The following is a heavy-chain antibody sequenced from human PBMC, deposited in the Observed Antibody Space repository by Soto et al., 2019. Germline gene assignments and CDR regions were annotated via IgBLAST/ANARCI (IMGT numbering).Heavy chain of an antibody. Sequence: ASVKVSCKASGYTFTSYGMSWLRQAPGQGLEWMGWISAYNGNTNYAQKVQGGVTMTTDTSTSTAYMELRSVRADDTAVYYRVRSSSTGGMDVWGQGTTVTVSS. J-gene: IGHJ6*02. V-gene: IGHV1-18*01. CDR1: GYTFTSYG. CDR2: ISAYNGNT. D-gene: IGHD6-6*01. CDR3: VRSSSTGGMDV.